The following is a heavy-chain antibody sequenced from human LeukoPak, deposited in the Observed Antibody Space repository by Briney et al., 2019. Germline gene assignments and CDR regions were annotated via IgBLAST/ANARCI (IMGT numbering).Heavy chain of an antibody. CDR2: IYSDGST. CDR3: ATITMVRGVRNYFDY. D-gene: IGHD3-10*01. V-gene: IGHV3-53*01. Sequence: AGGSLRLSCAASGFTVSSDYMSWVRQAPGKGLEWVSVIYSDGSTYYADSVKGRFTIPRDNSKNTLYLQMNSLRAEDTAVYYCATITMVRGVRNYFDYWGQGTLVTVSS. CDR1: GFTVSSDY. J-gene: IGHJ4*02.